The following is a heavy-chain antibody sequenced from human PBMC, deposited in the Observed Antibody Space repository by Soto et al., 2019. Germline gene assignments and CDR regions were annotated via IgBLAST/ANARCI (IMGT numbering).Heavy chain of an antibody. D-gene: IGHD6-6*01. J-gene: IGHJ4*02. V-gene: IGHV3-30*18. CDR3: AKSEYSSSSGQDY. CDR2: ISYDGSNK. Sequence: PGGSLRLSCAASGFTFSSYGMHWVRQAPGKGLEWVAVISYDGSNKYYADSVKGRFTISRDNSKNTLYLQMNSLRAEDTAVYYCAKSEYSSSSGQDYWGQGTLVTVSS. CDR1: GFTFSSYG.